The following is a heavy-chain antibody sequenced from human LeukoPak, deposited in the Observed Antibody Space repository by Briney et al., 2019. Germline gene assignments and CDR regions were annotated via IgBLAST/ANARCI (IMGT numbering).Heavy chain of an antibody. V-gene: IGHV3-53*04. CDR3: ARVDTTLSYKLDY. D-gene: IGHD1-1*01. CDR2: IYSGGST. Sequence: PGGSLRLSFASSGFTVSSNYMSWVRQAPGKGLEWVSVIYSGGSTYYADSVEGRFTISRHNSKNTVYLQMNNLRAEDTAMYYCARVDTTLSYKLDYWGQGTLVTVSS. CDR1: GFTVSSNY. J-gene: IGHJ4*02.